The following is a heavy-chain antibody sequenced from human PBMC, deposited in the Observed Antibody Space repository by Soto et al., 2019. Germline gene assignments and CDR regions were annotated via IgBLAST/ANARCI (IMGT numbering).Heavy chain of an antibody. D-gene: IGHD3-10*01. CDR1: GFTFRTYW. CDR3: VRDYLGFDY. V-gene: IGHV3-74*01. CDR2: VDSDGSGT. J-gene: IGHJ4*02. Sequence: PGGSLRLSCAASGFTFRTYWMNWFRQGPGTGLVWVARVDSDGSGTSYADSVEGRFTISRDNAKNTVYLQMNSLRAEDTAVYYCVRDYLGFDYWGRGTLVNVS.